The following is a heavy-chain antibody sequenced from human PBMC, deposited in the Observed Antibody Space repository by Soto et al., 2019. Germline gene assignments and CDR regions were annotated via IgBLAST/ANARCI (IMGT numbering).Heavy chain of an antibody. CDR3: ARQPLT. CDR1: GGSISSGGYY. V-gene: IGHV4-31*03. CDR2: IYYSGST. Sequence: QVQLQESGPGLVKPSQTLSLTGTVSGGSISSGGYYWSWIRQHPGKGLEWIGYIYYSGSTYYNPSLKSRVNISVDQYNNQFYLTLSSVTAADTAVSYCARQPLTWGEGNLVTVSS. J-gene: IGHJ4*02.